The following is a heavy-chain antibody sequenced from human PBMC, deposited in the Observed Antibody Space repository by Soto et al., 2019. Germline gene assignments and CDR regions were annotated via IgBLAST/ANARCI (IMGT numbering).Heavy chain of an antibody. CDR3: AKISLVVPATDS. Sequence: GGSLRLSCAASRFTFSSYAMNWVRQAPGRGLEWVSAISASGGVTYYADSVKGRLTSSRDNSKSTLYLQMNSLRADDTAVYYCAKISLVVPATDSWGQGTLLTLSS. J-gene: IGHJ5*01. D-gene: IGHD2-15*01. CDR1: RFTFSSYA. CDR2: ISASGGVT. V-gene: IGHV3-23*01.